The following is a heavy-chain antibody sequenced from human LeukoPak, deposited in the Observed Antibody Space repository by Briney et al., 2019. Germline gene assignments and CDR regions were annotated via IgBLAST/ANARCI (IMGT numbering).Heavy chain of an antibody. J-gene: IGHJ6*02. CDR1: GGSISSYY. D-gene: IGHD3-10*01. CDR2: INHSGST. Sequence: SETLSLTCTVSGGSISSYYWSWIRQPPGKGLEWIGEINHSGSTNYNPSLKSRVTKSVDTSKNQFSLKLSSVTAADTAVYYCASKGAYYYGSDVYGMDVWGQGTTVTVSS. CDR3: ASKGAYYYGSDVYGMDV. V-gene: IGHV4-34*01.